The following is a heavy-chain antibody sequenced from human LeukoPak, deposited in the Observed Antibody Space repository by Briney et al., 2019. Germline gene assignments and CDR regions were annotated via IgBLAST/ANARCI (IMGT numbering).Heavy chain of an antibody. J-gene: IGHJ4*02. CDR2: IIGSGDST. V-gene: IGHV3-23*01. CDR3: GGVSDQEFDY. CDR1: GFTVSSNY. D-gene: IGHD2-21*02. Sequence: PGGSLRLSCAASGFTVSSNYMSWVRQAPGKGLEWVSAIIGSGDSTYYADSVKGRFTISRDNSKNTLYLQMNSLRAEDTAVYYCGGVSDQEFDYWGQGTLVTVSS.